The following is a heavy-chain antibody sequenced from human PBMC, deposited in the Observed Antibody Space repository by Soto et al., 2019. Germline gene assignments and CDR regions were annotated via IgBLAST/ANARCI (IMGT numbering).Heavy chain of an antibody. CDR2: INAGNGNT. D-gene: IGHD3-22*01. J-gene: IGHJ4*02. CDR1: GYTFTSYA. Sequence: ASVKVSCKASGYTFTSYAMHWVRQAPGQRLEWMGWINAGNGNTKYSQKFQGRVTITRDTSASTAYMELSSLRSEDTAVYYCARSRKIRQYYYDSSGPIGDYCGQGTLVTVS. V-gene: IGHV1-3*01. CDR3: ARSRKIRQYYYDSSGPIGDY.